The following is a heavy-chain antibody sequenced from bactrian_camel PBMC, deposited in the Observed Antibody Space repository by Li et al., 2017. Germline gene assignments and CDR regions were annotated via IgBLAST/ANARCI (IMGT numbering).Heavy chain of an antibody. CDR3: AAVERRRLTNKQDLGRAELYTV. Sequence: QVQLVESGGGSVQIGGSLTLACAASRGFDDADAEWGWFRQAPGKEREGVAGITRDGAITYGDSVKGRFTISRDRTDYGFSLRMDNLEPEDTATYYCAAVERRRLTNKQDLGRAELYTVWGQGTQVTVS. CDR1: RGFDDADAE. CDR2: ITRDGAI. V-gene: IGHV3S53*01. D-gene: IGHD2*01. J-gene: IGHJ4*01.